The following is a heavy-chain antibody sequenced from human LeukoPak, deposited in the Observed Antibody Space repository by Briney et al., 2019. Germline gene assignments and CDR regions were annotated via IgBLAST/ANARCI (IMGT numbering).Heavy chain of an antibody. CDR3: ARHLYYSASAFWYIDL. V-gene: IGHV4-39*01. Sequence: PAETLSLTCTLSGDSITSSDHYWVWIRQSPGKGLEWIGSVSHSGNTYYKSSLRSRVTVSLDTSKNEFSLILTSVTAADTAEYYCARHLYYSASAFWYIDLWGRGTLVIVSP. D-gene: IGHD3-10*01. CDR2: VSHSGNT. CDR1: GDSITSSDHY. J-gene: IGHJ2*01.